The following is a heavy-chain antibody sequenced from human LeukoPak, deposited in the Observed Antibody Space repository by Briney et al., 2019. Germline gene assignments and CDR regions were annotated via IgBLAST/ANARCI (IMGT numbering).Heavy chain of an antibody. CDR2: IYYSGST. CDR3: ATLSYCSSTSCYRPGNYYYYYMDV. Sequence: PSETLSLTCTVSGGSISSYYWSWIRQPPGKGLEWIGYIYYSGSTNYNPSLKSRVTISVDTSKNQFSLKLSSVTAADTAVYYCATLSYCSSTSCYRPGNYYYYYMDVWGKGTTVTVSS. V-gene: IGHV4-59*01. J-gene: IGHJ6*03. D-gene: IGHD2-2*02. CDR1: GGSISSYY.